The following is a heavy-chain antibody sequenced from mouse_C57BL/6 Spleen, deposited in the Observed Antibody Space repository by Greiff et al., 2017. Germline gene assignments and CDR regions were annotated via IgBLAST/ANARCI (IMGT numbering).Heavy chain of an antibody. D-gene: IGHD1-1*01. CDR1: GYTFTDYY. CDR2: IGPGSGST. Sequence: VQLQQSGAELVKPGASVKISCKASGYTFTDYYINWVKQRPGQGLEWIGKIGPGSGSTYYNEKFKGKATLTADKSSSTAYMQLSSLTSEDSAVYFGARYYGSSYGYFDVWGTGTTVTVSS. J-gene: IGHJ1*03. CDR3: ARYYGSSYGYFDV. V-gene: IGHV1-77*01.